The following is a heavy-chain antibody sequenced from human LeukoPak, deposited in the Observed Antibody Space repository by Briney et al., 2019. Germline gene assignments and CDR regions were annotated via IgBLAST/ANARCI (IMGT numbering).Heavy chain of an antibody. J-gene: IGHJ3*02. Sequence: PSETLSLTCAVSGGSISSGGYSWSWIRQPPGKGLEWIGYIYHSGSTYYNPSLKSRVTISVDRSKNQFSLKLSSVTAADTAVYYCARVRLAFDIWGQGTMVTVSS. CDR3: ARVRLAFDI. CDR2: IYHSGST. V-gene: IGHV4-30-2*01. CDR1: GGSISSGGYS.